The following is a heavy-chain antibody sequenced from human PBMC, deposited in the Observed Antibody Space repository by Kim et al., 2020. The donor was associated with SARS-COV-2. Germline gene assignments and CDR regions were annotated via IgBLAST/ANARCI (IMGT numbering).Heavy chain of an antibody. Sequence: GGSLRLSCAASGFTFSSYWMSWVRQAPGKGLECVANIKQDGSEKYYVDSVKCRFTISRDNAKNSLYLQMNSLGAEDTAVYYCARESRGYSGYDTYYYGMDVWGQGTTVTVSS. CDR2: IKQDGSEK. CDR3: ARESRGYSGYDTYYYGMDV. J-gene: IGHJ6*02. CDR1: GFTFSSYW. V-gene: IGHV3-7*03. D-gene: IGHD5-12*01.